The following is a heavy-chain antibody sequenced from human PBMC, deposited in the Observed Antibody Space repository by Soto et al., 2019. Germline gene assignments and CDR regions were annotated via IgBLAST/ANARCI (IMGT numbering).Heavy chain of an antibody. CDR3: ARANYYDSSGLVY. D-gene: IGHD3-22*01. CDR1: GYTFTGYY. V-gene: IGHV1-2*02. Sequence: GASVKVSCKASGYTFTGYYMHWVRQAPGQGLEWMGWINPNSGGTNYAQKFQGRVTMTRDTSISTAYMELSRLRSDDTAVYYCARANYYDSSGLVYWRQGTPVPVSS. J-gene: IGHJ4*02. CDR2: INPNSGGT.